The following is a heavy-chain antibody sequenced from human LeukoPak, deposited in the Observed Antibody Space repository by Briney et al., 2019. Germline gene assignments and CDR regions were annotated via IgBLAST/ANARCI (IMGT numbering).Heavy chain of an antibody. D-gene: IGHD3-10*01. CDR2: ISGSGGST. CDR3: AKSTMVRGVILGRYYFDY. CDR1: GFTFSSYA. V-gene: IGHV3-23*01. Sequence: GGSLRLSCAASGFTFSSYAMSWVRQAPGKGLEWVSAISGSGGSTYYADSVKGRFTISRDNSKNTLYLQMNSLRAEDTAVYYCAKSTMVRGVILGRYYFDYWGQGTLVTVSS. J-gene: IGHJ4*02.